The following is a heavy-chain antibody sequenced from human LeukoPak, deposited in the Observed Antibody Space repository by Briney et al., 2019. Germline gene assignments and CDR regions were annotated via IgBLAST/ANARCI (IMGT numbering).Heavy chain of an antibody. J-gene: IGHJ4*02. CDR2: ISGSGGST. V-gene: IGHV3-23*01. CDR1: GFTFSSYA. CDR3: AKARLVVVTAIFDY. D-gene: IGHD2-21*02. Sequence: PGGSLRPSYAASGFTFSSYAMSWVRQAPGKGLEWVSAISGSGGSTYYADSVKGRFTISRDNSKNTLYLQMNSLRAEDTAVYYCAKARLVVVTAIFDYWGQGTLVTVSS.